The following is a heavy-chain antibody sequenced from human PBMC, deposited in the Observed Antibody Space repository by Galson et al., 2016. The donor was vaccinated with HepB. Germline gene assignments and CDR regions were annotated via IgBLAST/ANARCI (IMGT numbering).Heavy chain of an antibody. Sequence: SLRLSCAASAFTFSTYGMHWVRQAPGKGLEWVAVISYDGSKKYYADSVKGRFTISRANSKNTLYLQMNSLRTEDPAVYYCAKDPYYYGSGSYYFDYWGQGTLVTVSS. V-gene: IGHV3-30*18. D-gene: IGHD3-10*01. CDR1: AFTFSTYG. CDR2: ISYDGSKK. CDR3: AKDPYYYGSGSYYFDY. J-gene: IGHJ4*02.